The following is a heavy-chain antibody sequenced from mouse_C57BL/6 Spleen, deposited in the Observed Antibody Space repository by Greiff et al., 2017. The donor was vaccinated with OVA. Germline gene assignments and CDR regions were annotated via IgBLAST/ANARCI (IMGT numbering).Heavy chain of an antibody. CDR1: GYAFSSSW. CDR2: IYPGDGDT. Sequence: QVQLKQSGPELVKPGASVKISCKASGYAFSSSWMNWVKQRPGKGLEWIGRIYPGDGDTNYNGKFKGKATLTADKSSSTAYMQLSSLTSEDSAVYFCARSVNYYFDYWGQGTTLTVSS. J-gene: IGHJ2*01. V-gene: IGHV1-82*01. CDR3: ARSVNYYFDY.